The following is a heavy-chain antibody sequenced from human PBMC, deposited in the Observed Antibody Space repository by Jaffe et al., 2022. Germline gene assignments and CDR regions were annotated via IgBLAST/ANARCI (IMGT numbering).Heavy chain of an antibody. Sequence: QVQLQESGPGLVKPSETLSLTCTVSGGSISSYYWSWIRQPPGKGLEWIGYIYYSGSTNYNPSLKSRVTISVDTSKNQFSLKLSSVTAADTAVYYCARDNIVVVPAARESRVVDWFDPWGQGTLVTVSS. D-gene: IGHD2-2*01. V-gene: IGHV4-59*01. CDR2: IYYSGST. CDR1: GGSISSYY. J-gene: IGHJ5*02. CDR3: ARDNIVVVPAARESRVVDWFDP.